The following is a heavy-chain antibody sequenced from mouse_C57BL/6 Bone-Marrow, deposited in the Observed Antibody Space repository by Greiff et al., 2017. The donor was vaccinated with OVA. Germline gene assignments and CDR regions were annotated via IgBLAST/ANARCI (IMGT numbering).Heavy chain of an antibody. CDR2: INPGSGGT. V-gene: IGHV1-54*01. D-gene: IGHD2-5*01. CDR3: AREGAYYSIYYAMDY. J-gene: IGHJ4*01. CDR1: GYAFTNYL. Sequence: QVQLQQSGAELVRPGTSVKVSCKASGYAFTNYLIEWVKQRPGQGLEWIGVINPGSGGTNYNEKFKGKATLTADKSSSTAYRQLSSLTSEDSAVYFCAREGAYYSIYYAMDYWGQGTSVTVSS.